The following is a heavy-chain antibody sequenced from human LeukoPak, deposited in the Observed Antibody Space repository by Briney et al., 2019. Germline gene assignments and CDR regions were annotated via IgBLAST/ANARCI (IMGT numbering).Heavy chain of an antibody. CDR2: IIPIFGTA. Sequence: ASVKVSCKASGGTFSSYAISWVRQAPGQGLEWMGRIIPIFGTANYAQKFQGRVTITTDESTSTAYMELSSLRSEDTAVYYCARDSYYDILTSYELGGVNYWYFDLWGRGTLVTVSS. CDR3: ARDSYYDILTSYELGGVNYWYFDL. J-gene: IGHJ2*01. D-gene: IGHD3-9*01. CDR1: GGTFSSYA. V-gene: IGHV1-69*05.